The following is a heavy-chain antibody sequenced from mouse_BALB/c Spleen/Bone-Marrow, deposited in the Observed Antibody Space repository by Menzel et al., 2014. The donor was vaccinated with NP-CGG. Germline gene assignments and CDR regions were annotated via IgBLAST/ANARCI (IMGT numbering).Heavy chain of an antibody. CDR1: GFTFNTYA. D-gene: IGHD2-1*01. CDR3: VRQALYGNYLYAMDY. CDR2: IRSKSNNYAT. J-gene: IGHJ4*01. Sequence: EVNVVDSGGGLVQPKGSLKLSCAASGFTFNTYAMNWVRQAPGKGLEWVARIRSKSNNYATYYADSVKDRFTISRDDSQSMLYLQMNNLKTEDTAMYYCVRQALYGNYLYAMDYWGQGTSVTVSS. V-gene: IGHV10-1*02.